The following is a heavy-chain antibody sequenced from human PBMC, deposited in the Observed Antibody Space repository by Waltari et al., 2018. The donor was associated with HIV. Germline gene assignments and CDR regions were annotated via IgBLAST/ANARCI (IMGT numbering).Heavy chain of an antibody. CDR1: ALTFRNYW. J-gene: IGHJ1*01. D-gene: IGHD3-22*01. CDR2: INRDGDRT. V-gene: IGHV3-74*03. Sequence: QLVESGGGFVQPGESLRLSCVASALTFRNYWMHWVRQVPGKGLVWVSRINRDGDRTTDADLVKGRFTVSRDNAKNTLYLQMNSLRAEDTAVYYCARGRPYYDSSGYYPIDSWGQGTLVTVSS. CDR3: ARGRPYYDSSGYYPIDS.